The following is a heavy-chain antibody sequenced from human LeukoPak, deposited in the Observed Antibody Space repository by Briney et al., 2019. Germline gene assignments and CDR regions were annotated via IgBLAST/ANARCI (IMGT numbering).Heavy chain of an antibody. CDR3: ARAELGIRHFDY. CDR1: GGSFSGYY. Sequence: SETLSLTCAVYGGSFSGYYWSWIRQPPGKGLEWIGEINHSGSTNYNPSLKSRVTISVDTSKNQFSLKLSSVTAADTAVYYCARAELGIRHFDYWGQGTLATVSS. D-gene: IGHD7-27*01. J-gene: IGHJ4*02. V-gene: IGHV4-34*01. CDR2: INHSGST.